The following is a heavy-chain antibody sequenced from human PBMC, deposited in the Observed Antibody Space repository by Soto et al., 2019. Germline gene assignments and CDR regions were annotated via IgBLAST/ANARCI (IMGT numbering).Heavy chain of an antibody. CDR2: ITAGGTT. J-gene: IGHJ4*02. D-gene: IGHD5-18*01. CDR1: GFTFSSYT. CDR3: AKRHTPVPTPANYLDY. Sequence: EVQLLESGGELVQPGGSLRLSCAASGFTFSSYTMNWVRQAPGKGLDWVSAITAGGTTYYADSVKGRFTISRDDSKNTLYLQMNSLRAEDTALYYCAKRHTPVPTPANYLDYWGQGTLVTVSS. V-gene: IGHV3-23*01.